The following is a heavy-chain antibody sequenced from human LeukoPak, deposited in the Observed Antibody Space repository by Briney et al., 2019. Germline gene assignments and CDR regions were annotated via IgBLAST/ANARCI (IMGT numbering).Heavy chain of an antibody. Sequence: SETLSLTCAVYGGSFSGYYWGWIRQPPGKGLEWIGEINHSGSTNYNPSLKSRVTISVDTSKDQFSLKLSSVTAADTAVYYCARGAVLRYFDWLSGGGYFDYWGQGTLVTVSS. J-gene: IGHJ4*02. V-gene: IGHV4-34*01. D-gene: IGHD3-9*01. CDR2: INHSGST. CDR3: ARGAVLRYFDWLSGGGYFDY. CDR1: GGSFSGYY.